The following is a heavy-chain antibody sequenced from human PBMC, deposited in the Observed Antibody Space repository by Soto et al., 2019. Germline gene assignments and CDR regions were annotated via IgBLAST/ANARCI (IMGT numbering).Heavy chain of an antibody. D-gene: IGHD3-10*01. CDR3: ARSRGPLYYFDY. J-gene: IGHJ4*02. CDR1: GGSISSNY. CDR2: IYYSGNT. V-gene: IGHV4-59*08. Sequence: QVQLKESGPGLVKPSETLSLTCTVSGGSISSNYWSWIRQPPGKGLEWIGYIYYSGNTKYNPSLKRRVTISVGTSKNQFSPKLSSVTAAGTAVFFCARSRGPLYYFDYWGQGTLVTVSS.